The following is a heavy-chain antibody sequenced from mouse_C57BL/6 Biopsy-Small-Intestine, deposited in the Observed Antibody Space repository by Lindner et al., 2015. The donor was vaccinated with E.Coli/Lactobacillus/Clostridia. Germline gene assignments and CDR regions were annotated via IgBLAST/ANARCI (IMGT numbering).Heavy chain of an antibody. J-gene: IGHJ2*01. CDR2: IYPGDGDT. Sequence: VQLQESGPELVKPGASVKISCKASGYAFSGSWMNWVKQRPGKGLEWIGRIYPGDGDTNYNGKFKGKATLTADKSSSTAYMQLSSLTSEDSAVYFCARRDGYYDFDYWGQGTTLTVSS. CDR1: GYAFSGSW. D-gene: IGHD2-3*01. V-gene: IGHV1-82*01. CDR3: ARRDGYYDFDY.